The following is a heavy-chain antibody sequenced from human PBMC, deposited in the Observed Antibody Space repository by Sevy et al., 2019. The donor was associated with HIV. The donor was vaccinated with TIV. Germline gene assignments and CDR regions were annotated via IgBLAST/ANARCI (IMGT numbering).Heavy chain of an antibody. CDR2: IYPNSGGT. CDR1: GYTFTDDY. V-gene: IGHV1-2*06. Sequence: ASVKVSCKASGYTFTDDYLHWVRQAPGQGPEWMGRIYPNSGGTNYAQKFQGRVTMTRDTSISTAYMELSRLRPDDTAVYFCARDAAGGTTNSGMDVWGQGTTVTVSS. D-gene: IGHD1-7*01. CDR3: ARDAAGGTTNSGMDV. J-gene: IGHJ6*02.